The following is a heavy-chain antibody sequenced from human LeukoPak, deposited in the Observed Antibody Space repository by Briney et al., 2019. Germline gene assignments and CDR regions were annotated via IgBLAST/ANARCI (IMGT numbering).Heavy chain of an antibody. D-gene: IGHD5-18*01. CDR1: GASIRSYY. J-gene: IGHJ4*02. Sequence: PSETLSLTCAVSGASIRSYYWSWIRQPPGKGLEWIGNVYHTGSTNYNPSLRSRVTISLDTSMSQFSLKLISVTAADTAVYYCSREGGCGYSFGPYSDYWGQGALVTVSS. CDR2: VYHTGST. CDR3: SREGGCGYSFGPYSDY. V-gene: IGHV4-59*01.